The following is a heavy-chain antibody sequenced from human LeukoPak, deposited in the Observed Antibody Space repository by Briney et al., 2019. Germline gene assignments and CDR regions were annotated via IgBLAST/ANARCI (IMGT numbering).Heavy chain of an antibody. J-gene: IGHJ4*02. CDR1: GFTFSSYE. Sequence: GSLRLSCAASGFTFSSYEMNWVRQAPGKGLEWVSYISSSGSTIYYADSVKGRFTISRDSAKNSLYLQMNSLRAEDTAVYYCARDVGSGSYYGGVDYWGQGTLVTVSS. D-gene: IGHD3-10*01. CDR3: ARDVGSGSYYGGVDY. V-gene: IGHV3-48*03. CDR2: ISSSGSTI.